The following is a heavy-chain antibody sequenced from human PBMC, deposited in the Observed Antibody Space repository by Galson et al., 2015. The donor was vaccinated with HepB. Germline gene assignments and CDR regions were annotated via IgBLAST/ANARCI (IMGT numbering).Heavy chain of an antibody. CDR2: ISSSGSTI. J-gene: IGHJ4*02. CDR3: ARGLPYMVRNRAYFGY. Sequence: SLRLSCAASGFTFSDYYMSWIRQAPGKGLEWVSYISSSGSTIYYADSVKGRFTISRDNAKNSLYLQMNSLRAEDTAVYYCARGLPYMVRNRAYFGYWGQGTLVTVSS. D-gene: IGHD3-10*01. CDR1: GFTFSDYY. V-gene: IGHV3-11*01.